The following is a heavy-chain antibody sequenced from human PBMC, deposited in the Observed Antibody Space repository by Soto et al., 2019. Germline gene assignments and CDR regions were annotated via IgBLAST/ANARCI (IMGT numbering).Heavy chain of an antibody. CDR1: GYTFDIYG. D-gene: IGHD3-22*01. CDR3: ARDRRFYDSGSYDIANDAFDV. V-gene: IGHV1-18*01. Sequence: QVQLVQSGGEVRKPGASVKVSCKASGYTFDIYGISWVRQVPGQGPEWMGWISADNGDTKYAQKFQDRVIMTTDTSTSTAYMELRSLRSDDTAVYFCARDRRFYDSGSYDIANDAFDVWGQGTMVTVSS. J-gene: IGHJ3*01. CDR2: ISADNGDT.